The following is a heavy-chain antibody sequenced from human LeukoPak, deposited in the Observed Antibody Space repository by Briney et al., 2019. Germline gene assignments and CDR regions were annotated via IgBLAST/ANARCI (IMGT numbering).Heavy chain of an antibody. CDR1: GFTFSTYS. CDR3: AKGFPGNYYGSGSYYFDY. Sequence: GGSLRLSCAASGFTFSTYSMHWVRQAPGKGLVWVSYIKPDGSNTAYADSVKGRFTISRDNSKNTLYLQMNSLRAEDTAVYYCAKGFPGNYYGSGSYYFDYWGQGTLVTVFS. J-gene: IGHJ4*02. CDR2: IKPDGSNT. V-gene: IGHV3-74*01. D-gene: IGHD3-10*01.